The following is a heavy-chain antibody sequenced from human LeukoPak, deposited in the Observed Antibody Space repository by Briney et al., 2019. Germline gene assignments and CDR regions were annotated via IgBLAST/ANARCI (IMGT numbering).Heavy chain of an antibody. D-gene: IGHD1-26*01. J-gene: IGHJ4*02. CDR3: VKGYSGSYLAMSYFDQ. CDR2: ISGNGGGT. Sequence: GGSLRLSCSASGFTFSTYAIHWVRQAPGKGLEFVSAISGNGGGTYYADSVKGRFIISRDNAKNMLYLQMSSLRTEDTAVYYCVKGYSGSYLAMSYFDQWGQGTLVTVSS. V-gene: IGHV3-64D*09. CDR1: GFTFSTYA.